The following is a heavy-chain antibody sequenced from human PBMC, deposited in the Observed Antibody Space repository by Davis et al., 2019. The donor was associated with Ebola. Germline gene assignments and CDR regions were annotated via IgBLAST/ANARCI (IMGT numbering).Heavy chain of an antibody. V-gene: IGHV4-59*08. CDR1: GGSISGYY. CDR2: IYYRGTT. D-gene: IGHD6-6*01. Sequence: PSETLFLTCSVSGGSISGYYWSWVRQPPGKGLEWVGYIYYRGTTTYNSSLKIRVALSPDTPRNQFSLKLSSVTATDTATYYCARHPGPGRLDAFDYWGQGALVTV. CDR3: ARHPGPGRLDAFDY. J-gene: IGHJ4*02.